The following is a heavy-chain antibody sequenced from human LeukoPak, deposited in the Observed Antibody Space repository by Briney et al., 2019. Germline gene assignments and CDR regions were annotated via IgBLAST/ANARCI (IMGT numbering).Heavy chain of an antibody. J-gene: IGHJ4*02. Sequence: SETLSLTCTVSGGSISSYCWSWIRQPPGKGLEWIGCIYYSGSTNYNPSLKSRVTISVDTSKNQFSLKLSSVTAADTAVFYCARAVADFWGGQYYFDYWGQGTLVTVSS. CDR1: GGSISSYC. CDR3: ARAVADFWGGQYYFDY. V-gene: IGHV4-59*01. CDR2: IYYSGST. D-gene: IGHD3-3*01.